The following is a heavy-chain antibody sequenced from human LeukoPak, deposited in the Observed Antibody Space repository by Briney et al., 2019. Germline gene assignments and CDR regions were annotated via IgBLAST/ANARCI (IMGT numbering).Heavy chain of an antibody. D-gene: IGHD4-17*01. CDR1: GGSFSENY. J-gene: IGHJ5*02. CDR2: INNSGST. CDR3: ARGGPATTTVTTDHIWFDT. V-gene: IGHV4-34*01. Sequence: SETLSLTCAVYGGSFSENYFWSCIRQPPGKGLEWIGEINNSGSTNYNASLKSRVTISLDTSKNQFSLKVTSVDAADAAIYYCARGGPATTTVTTDHIWFDTWVQGTLVTVSS.